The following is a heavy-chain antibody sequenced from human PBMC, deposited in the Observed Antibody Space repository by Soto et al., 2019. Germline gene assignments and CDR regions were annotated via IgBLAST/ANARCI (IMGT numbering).Heavy chain of an antibody. Sequence: SETLSLTCTVSGGSISSSSYYWGWIRQPPGKGLEWIGSIYYSGSTYYNPSLKSRVTISVDTSKNQFSLKLISVTAADTAVYYCARLDSEEKQWLVRGGYYFDYWGQGTLVTVSS. CDR3: ARLDSEEKQWLVRGGYYFDY. J-gene: IGHJ4*02. CDR2: IYYSGST. V-gene: IGHV4-39*01. CDR1: GGSISSSSYY. D-gene: IGHD6-19*01.